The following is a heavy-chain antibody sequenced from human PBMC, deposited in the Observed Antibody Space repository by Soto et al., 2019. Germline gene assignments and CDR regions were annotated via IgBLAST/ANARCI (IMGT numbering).Heavy chain of an antibody. J-gene: IGHJ3*02. Sequence: PSETLSLTCTVSGASISSGDYYWSWIRQPPGKGLDWIGYISYSGNTYYNPSLKSRVTISVDTSKNHFSLKLNSVTAADTAVYYCARVGSYYDSSGYIRFDAFDIWGQGTMVTVSS. CDR1: GASISSGDYY. CDR3: ARVGSYYDSSGYIRFDAFDI. CDR2: ISYSGNT. V-gene: IGHV4-30-4*01. D-gene: IGHD3-22*01.